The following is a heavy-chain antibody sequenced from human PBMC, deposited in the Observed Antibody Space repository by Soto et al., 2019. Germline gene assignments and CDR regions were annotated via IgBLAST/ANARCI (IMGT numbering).Heavy chain of an antibody. CDR3: ARGAGTGKFYQDAGDV. Sequence: QIVQSGAEVKKPGASVRISCKSSGFNFESYTIHWLCLAPGHRFEWMGSINGDPGKTSYSRECRNRVTISRDRAASTADVEGRSLATDDTAGYFCARGAGTGKFYQDAGDVWGQGTTVIVSS. J-gene: IGHJ6*02. CDR1: GFNFESYT. V-gene: IGHV1-3*01. D-gene: IGHD1-1*01. CDR2: INGDPGKT.